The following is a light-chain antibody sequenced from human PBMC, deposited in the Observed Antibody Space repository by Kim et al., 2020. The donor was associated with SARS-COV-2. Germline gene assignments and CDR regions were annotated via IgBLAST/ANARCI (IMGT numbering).Light chain of an antibody. V-gene: IGLV1-44*01. CDR3: AAWDDSVVYV. J-gene: IGLJ1*01. CDR2: NNN. CDR1: SSKIGSQT. Sequence: ELTQPPSASGTPGQRVTISCSGSSSKIGSQTVSWYQQLPGTAPKVLIYNNNQRPSGVPDRFSGSKSGTSASLAINGLQSEDEADYYCAAWDDSVVYVF.